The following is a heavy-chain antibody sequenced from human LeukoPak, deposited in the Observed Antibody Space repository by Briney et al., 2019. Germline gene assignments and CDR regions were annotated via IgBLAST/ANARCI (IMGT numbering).Heavy chain of an antibody. CDR2: INTSGST. D-gene: IGHD3-10*01. CDR1: GGSISSGSHY. J-gene: IGHJ5*02. V-gene: IGHV4-61*02. CDR3: ARDRRFGSLTYGSGTYYNA. Sequence: PSETLSLTCTVSGGSISSGSHYWSWIRQPAGKGLEWIGRINTSGSTIYNPSLKSRVTISVDTSKNQFSLNLSSVTAADTAVYYCARDRRFGSLTYGSGTYYNAWGQGTLVTVSS.